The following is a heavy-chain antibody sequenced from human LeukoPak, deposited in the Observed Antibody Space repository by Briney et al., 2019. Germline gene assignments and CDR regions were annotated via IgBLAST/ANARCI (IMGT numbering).Heavy chain of an antibody. D-gene: IGHD6-19*01. CDR3: ARAVSGWYNWFDP. J-gene: IGHJ5*02. CDR2: MNPNSGNT. CDR1: GYTFTSYD. Sequence: GASVKVSCKASGYTFTSYDINWVRQATGQGLGWMGWMNPNSGNTGYAQKFQGRVTMTRNTSISTAYMELSSLRSEDTAVYYCARAVSGWYNWFDPWGQGTLVTVSS. V-gene: IGHV1-8*01.